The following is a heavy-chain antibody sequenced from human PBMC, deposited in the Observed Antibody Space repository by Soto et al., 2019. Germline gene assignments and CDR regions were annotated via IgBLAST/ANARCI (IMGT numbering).Heavy chain of an antibody. D-gene: IGHD2-15*01. V-gene: IGHV5-51*01. J-gene: IGHJ6*02. CDR2: IFPADSDT. CDR1: GYIFIDFW. Sequence: GESLKISCKASGYIFIDFWIAWVRQMPGKGLEWMGIIFPADSDTRYSPSFHGLVTISADKSTDTAYLQWSSLEASDSAIYYCARHLARGFHTTHYYGMDVRGQGTTVTVSS. CDR3: ARHLARGFHTTHYYGMDV.